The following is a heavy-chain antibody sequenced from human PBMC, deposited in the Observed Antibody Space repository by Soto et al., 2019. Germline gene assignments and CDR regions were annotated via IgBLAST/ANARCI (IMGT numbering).Heavy chain of an antibody. CDR1: GFTFESSV. CDR2: IVVDTGNT. J-gene: IGHJ4*02. V-gene: IGHV1-58*01. CDR3: AATNTAGAPVY. Sequence: ASVKVSCKASGFTFESSVVHWVRQARGQRLEWIGWIVVDTGNTNYAQKVQERVTISRDMSTTTAYMELSSLRSEDTAVYYCAATNTAGAPVYWGQGTQVTVSS. D-gene: IGHD1-26*01.